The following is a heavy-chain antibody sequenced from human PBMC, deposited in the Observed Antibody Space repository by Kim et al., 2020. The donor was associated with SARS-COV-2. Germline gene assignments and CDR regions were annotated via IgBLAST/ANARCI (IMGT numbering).Heavy chain of an antibody. D-gene: IGHD3-22*01. Sequence: GGSLRLSCAASGFTFSSYAMSWVRQAPGKGLEWVSAISGSGGSTYYADSVKGRFTISRDNSKNTLYLQMNSLRAEDTAVYYCAKGITYYYDSSGHFDYWGQGTLVTVSS. CDR1: GFTFSSYA. CDR3: AKGITYYYDSSGHFDY. CDR2: ISGSGGST. V-gene: IGHV3-23*01. J-gene: IGHJ4*02.